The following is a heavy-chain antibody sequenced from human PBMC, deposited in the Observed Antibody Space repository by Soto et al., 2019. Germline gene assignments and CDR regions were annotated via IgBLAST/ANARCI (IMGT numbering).Heavy chain of an antibody. D-gene: IGHD6-13*01. CDR2: IIPIFGTA. CDR1: GGTFSSYA. Sequence: SVKVSCKASGGTFSSYAISWVRQAPGQGLEWMGGIIPIFGTANYAQKFQGRVTITADESTSTAYMELSSLRSADTAVYYCARGLGTPQQPLGPYYFDYWGQGTLVTVSS. CDR3: ARGLGTPQQPLGPYYFDY. J-gene: IGHJ4*02. V-gene: IGHV1-69*13.